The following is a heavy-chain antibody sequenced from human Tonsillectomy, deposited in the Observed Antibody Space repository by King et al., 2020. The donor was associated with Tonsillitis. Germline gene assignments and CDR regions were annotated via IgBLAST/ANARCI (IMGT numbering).Heavy chain of an antibody. CDR1: GFTFTSSA. J-gene: IGHJ4*02. Sequence: VQLVESGGGLVQPGGSLRLSCAASGFTFTSSAMNWVRQAPGKWLEWVSGIIVSSGRPSYADSGSGRFTISRDNSKNRLFLQMDNLRVEDTALYYCAKRSRDGHNSPVDDWGQGTQVSVSS. CDR3: AKRSRDGHNSPVDD. D-gene: IGHD5-24*01. CDR2: IIVSSGRP. V-gene: IGHV3-23*04.